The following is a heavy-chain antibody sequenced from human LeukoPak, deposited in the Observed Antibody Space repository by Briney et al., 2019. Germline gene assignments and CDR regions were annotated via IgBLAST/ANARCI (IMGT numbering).Heavy chain of an antibody. Sequence: SQTLSLTCAVSGGSISSGGYSWSWIRQPPGKGLEWIGYIYHSGSTYYNPSLKSRVTISVDRSKNQFSLKLSSVTAADTAVYYCARYYYGSSGWDYFDYWGQGTLVTVSS. V-gene: IGHV4-30-2*01. CDR1: GGSISSGGYS. CDR2: IYHSGST. D-gene: IGHD3-22*01. J-gene: IGHJ4*02. CDR3: ARYYYGSSGWDYFDY.